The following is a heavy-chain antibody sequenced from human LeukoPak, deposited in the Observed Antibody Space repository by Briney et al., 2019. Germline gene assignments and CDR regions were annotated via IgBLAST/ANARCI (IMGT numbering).Heavy chain of an antibody. CDR2: IKQDGSEK. J-gene: IGHJ3*02. CDR3: ARDHEMVRGVRSGAFDI. V-gene: IGHV3-7*01. D-gene: IGHD3-10*01. Sequence: PGGSLRLPCVASGLTFSSYWMSWVRQAPGKGLEWVANIKQDGSEKYYVDSVKGRFTISRDNAKNSVHLQMSSLRAEDTAVYYCARDHEMVRGVRSGAFDIWGQGTMVTVSS. CDR1: GLTFSSYW.